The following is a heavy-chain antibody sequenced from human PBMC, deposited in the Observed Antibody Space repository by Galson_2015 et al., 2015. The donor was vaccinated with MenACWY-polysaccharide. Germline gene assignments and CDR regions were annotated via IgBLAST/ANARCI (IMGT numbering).Heavy chain of an antibody. CDR3: ARDGDHDDYTDALDI. CDR2: INSSGKSI. Sequence: SLRLSCAVSGFSFSSFQMNWVRQAPGKGLEWVSYINSSGKSIYYGDSVKGRFIISRDIAKNSLYLQMNSLRAEDTAIYYCARDGDHDDYTDALDIWGHGTMVTVSS. J-gene: IGHJ3*02. CDR1: GFSFSSFQ. V-gene: IGHV3-48*03. D-gene: IGHD4-11*01.